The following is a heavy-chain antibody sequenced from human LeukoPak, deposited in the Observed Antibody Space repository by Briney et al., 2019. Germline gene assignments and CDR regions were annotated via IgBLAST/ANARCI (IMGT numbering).Heavy chain of an antibody. D-gene: IGHD2-15*01. Sequence: SETLSLTCIVSGVSVTRNGYYWTWIRQPPGKELEWIGNIYYNGSTQYNPSLKSRLTVPLDTTRNQFSLKLSSVTAADTAVYYCARTDCSGSSCYFAPWGQGILVTVSS. CDR1: GVSVTRNGYY. CDR3: ARTDCSGSSCYFAP. V-gene: IGHV4-61*08. CDR2: IYYNGST. J-gene: IGHJ4*02.